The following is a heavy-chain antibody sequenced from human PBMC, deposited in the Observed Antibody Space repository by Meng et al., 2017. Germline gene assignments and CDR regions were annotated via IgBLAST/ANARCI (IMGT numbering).Heavy chain of an antibody. V-gene: IGHV3-73*01. CDR3: TRHWTMVRGVIRGGYYYYGMDV. CDR2: IRSKANSYAT. CDR1: GFTFSGSA. Sequence: GESLKISCAASGFTFSGSAMHWVRQASGKGLEWVGRIRSKANSYATAYAAPVKGRFTISRDDSKNTAYLQMNSLKTEDTAVYYCTRHWTMVRGVIRGGYYYYGMDVWGQGTTVTVSS. D-gene: IGHD3-10*01. J-gene: IGHJ6*02.